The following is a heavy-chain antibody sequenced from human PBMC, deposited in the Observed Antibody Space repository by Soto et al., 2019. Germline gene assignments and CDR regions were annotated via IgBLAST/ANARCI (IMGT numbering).Heavy chain of an antibody. Sequence: SVKVSRKASGGPFSTYAISWVRQAPGQGLEWMGGIIPIFGTANYAQRFLGRVTISADDSTSTAYMELRSLTSDDTAVYYCAKALTMASPNWFDSWGQGTQVTVSS. CDR1: GGPFSTYA. V-gene: IGHV1-69*13. D-gene: IGHD3-10*01. J-gene: IGHJ5*01. CDR3: AKALTMASPNWFDS. CDR2: IIPIFGTA.